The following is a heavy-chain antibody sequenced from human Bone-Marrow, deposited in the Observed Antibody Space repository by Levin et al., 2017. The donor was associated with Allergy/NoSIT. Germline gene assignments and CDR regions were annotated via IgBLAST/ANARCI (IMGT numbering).Heavy chain of an antibody. Sequence: SVKVSCKASGGTFSSYAISWVRQAPGQGLEWMGGIIPIFGTANYAQKFQGRVTITADKSTSTAYIELSSLRSEDTAVYYCAHGSGWYEGFLNWGQGTLVTVSS. J-gene: IGHJ4*02. V-gene: IGHV1-69*06. CDR2: IIPIFGTA. D-gene: IGHD6-19*01. CDR1: GGTFSSYA. CDR3: AHGSGWYEGFLN.